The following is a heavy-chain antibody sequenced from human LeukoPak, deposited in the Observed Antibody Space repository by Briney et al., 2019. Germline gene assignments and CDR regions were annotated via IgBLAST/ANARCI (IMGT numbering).Heavy chain of an antibody. D-gene: IGHD6-13*01. V-gene: IGHV3-30*02. CDR3: AKDSLEAAAGDDY. Sequence: GGSLRLSCAASGFTFSSYGMHWVRQAPGKGLESVAFIRYDGSNKYYADSVKGRFTISRDNSKNTLYLQMNSLRAEDTAVYYCAKDSLEAAAGDDYWGQGTLVTVSS. J-gene: IGHJ4*02. CDR1: GFTFSSYG. CDR2: IRYDGSNK.